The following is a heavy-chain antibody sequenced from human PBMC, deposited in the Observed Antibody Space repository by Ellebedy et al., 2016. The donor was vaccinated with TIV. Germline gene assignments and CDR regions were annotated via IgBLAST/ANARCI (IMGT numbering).Heavy chain of an antibody. CDR3: AVRAYSYGGFDY. CDR1: GYTFTSYA. V-gene: IGHV1-3*01. CDR2: INVGNGNT. Sequence: ASVKVSXKASGYTFTSYAMHWVRQAPGRRLEWMGWINVGNGNTKYSQKFQGRVTITRDTSATTAYMELSSLRSDDTAVFYCAVRAYSYGGFDYWGQGTLVTVSS. D-gene: IGHD5-18*01. J-gene: IGHJ4*02.